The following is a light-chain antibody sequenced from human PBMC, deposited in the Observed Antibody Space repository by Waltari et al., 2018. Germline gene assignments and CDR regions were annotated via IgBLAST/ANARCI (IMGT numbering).Light chain of an antibody. V-gene: IGLV2-14*01. CDR1: SSDIGGYNF. J-gene: IGLJ2*01. CDR3: SSYTSSSTGI. CDR2: EVY. Sequence: QSALTQPASVSGSPGQSITISCTGTSSDIGGYNFVSWYQQHPGKGPKPIIYEVYNRPSGVLFRFSGSKSGNTASLTISGLQAEDEADYYCSSYTSSSTGIFGGGTKLTVL.